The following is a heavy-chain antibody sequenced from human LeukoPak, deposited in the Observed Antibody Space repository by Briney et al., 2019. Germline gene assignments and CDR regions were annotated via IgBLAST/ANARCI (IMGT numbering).Heavy chain of an antibody. CDR3: ASYYDILTGYFPWAFDI. CDR1: GDSVSSNSAA. J-gene: IGHJ3*02. Sequence: SQTLSLTCAISGDSVSSNSAAWNWIRQSPSRGLEWLGRTYYRYKWYNDYAVSVKSRTTINPDTSKNQFSLQLNSVTPEDTAVYYCASYYDILTGYFPWAFDIWGQGTMVTVSS. V-gene: IGHV6-1*01. D-gene: IGHD3-9*01. CDR2: TYYRYKWYN.